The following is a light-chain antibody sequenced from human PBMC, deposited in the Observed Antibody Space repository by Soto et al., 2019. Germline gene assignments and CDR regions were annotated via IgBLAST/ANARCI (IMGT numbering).Light chain of an antibody. CDR2: KAS. CDR3: QQYDTYPRT. Sequence: DIQMTQSPSTLSASVGDRVTITCRASQSISNWLAWYQQKPGKAPKLLIFKASTLESGVPSRFSGSGSGTEFTLNIGSLQPDDFATYHCQQYDTYPRTFGQGTKVDIK. CDR1: QSISNW. V-gene: IGKV1-5*03. J-gene: IGKJ1*01.